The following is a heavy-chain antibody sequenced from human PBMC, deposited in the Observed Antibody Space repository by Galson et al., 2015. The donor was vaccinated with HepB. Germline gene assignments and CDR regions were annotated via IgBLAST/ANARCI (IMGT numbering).Heavy chain of an antibody. Sequence: SVKVSCKASGYTFTSYGISWVRQAPGQGLEWMGWISAYNGNTNYAQKLQGRVTMTTDTSTSTAYMELRSLRSDDTAVYYCAVAGGLRLWGTDAFDIWGQGSMVTVSS. J-gene: IGHJ3*02. CDR2: ISAYNGNT. V-gene: IGHV1-18*01. D-gene: IGHD3-16*01. CDR3: AVAGGLRLWGTDAFDI. CDR1: GYTFTSYG.